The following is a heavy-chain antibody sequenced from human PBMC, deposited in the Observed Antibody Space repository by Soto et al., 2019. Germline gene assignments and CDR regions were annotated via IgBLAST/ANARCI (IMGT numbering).Heavy chain of an antibody. CDR1: GFTFTSSA. J-gene: IGHJ4*02. D-gene: IGHD2-15*01. CDR2: IVVGSGNT. Sequence: SVKVSCKASGFTFTSSAMQWVRQARGQRLEWIGWIVVGSGNTNYAQKFQERVTITRDMSTSTAYMELSSLRSEDTAVYYCVEEFGGGGSGQYFLAYGGQGTLVTVSP. CDR3: VEEFGGGGSGQYFLAY. V-gene: IGHV1-58*02.